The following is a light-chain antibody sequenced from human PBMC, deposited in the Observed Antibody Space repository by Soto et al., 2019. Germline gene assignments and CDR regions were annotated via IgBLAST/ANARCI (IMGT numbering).Light chain of an antibody. J-gene: IGKJ4*01. CDR1: QSISSY. CDR2: AAS. Sequence: DIQMTQSPSSLSASVGDRVTMTWRASQSISSYLNWYQQKPGKAPKLLIYAASRLQSGVPSRFSGRGLGTAFTLTISSLQPEDFATYYCQQSYSTPRTLGGGTKVDI. CDR3: QQSYSTPRT. V-gene: IGKV1-39*01.